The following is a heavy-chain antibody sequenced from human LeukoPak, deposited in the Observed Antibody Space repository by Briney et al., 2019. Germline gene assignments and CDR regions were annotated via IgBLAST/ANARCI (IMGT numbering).Heavy chain of an antibody. J-gene: IGHJ4*02. D-gene: IGHD2-15*01. CDR1: GFTFSSYG. Sequence: GGSLRLSCAASGFTFSSYGIKWVRQAPGKGLEWVSSISSSSVYIYYADSVKGRFTISRDNAKNSLYLQMASLRAEDTAVYYCARDVGKAYFDYWGQGTLVTVSS. V-gene: IGHV3-21*01. CDR3: ARDVGKAYFDY. CDR2: ISSSSVYI.